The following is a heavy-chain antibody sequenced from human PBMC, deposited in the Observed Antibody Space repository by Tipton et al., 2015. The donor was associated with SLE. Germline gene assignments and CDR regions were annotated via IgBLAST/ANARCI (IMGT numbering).Heavy chain of an antibody. Sequence: SLRLSCAASGFTVSSNYMSWVRQAPGKGPEGVSVIYSGGSTDYADSVKGRFTISRDNAKNTLYLQMNSLRAEDTAVYYCARGELLSSGQGTLVTVSS. CDR2: IYSGGST. J-gene: IGHJ5*02. V-gene: IGHV3-53*01. CDR3: ARGELLS. CDR1: GFTVSSNY. D-gene: IGHD2/OR15-2a*01.